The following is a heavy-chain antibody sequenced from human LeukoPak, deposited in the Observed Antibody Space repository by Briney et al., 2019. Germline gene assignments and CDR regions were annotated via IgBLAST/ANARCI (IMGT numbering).Heavy chain of an antibody. CDR1: GFTFSSYW. CDR3: ARGLWYDILTGWYPEFDY. D-gene: IGHD3-9*01. CDR2: IKQDGSEK. J-gene: IGHJ4*02. V-gene: IGHV3-7*01. Sequence: GGSLRLSCAASGFTFSSYWMSWVRQAPGKGLESVANIKQDGSEKYYVDSVKGRFTISRDNAKNSLYLQMNSLRAEDTAVYYCARGLWYDILTGWYPEFDYWGQGTLVTVSS.